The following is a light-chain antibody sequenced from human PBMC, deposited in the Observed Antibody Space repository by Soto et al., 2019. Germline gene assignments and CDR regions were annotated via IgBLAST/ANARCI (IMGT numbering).Light chain of an antibody. Sequence: QSVLTQPPSVSGSPGQRVTISCTGSSSNIGAGYDVHWYQQLPGTAPKLLIYGNSNRPSGVPDRFSGSKSCTSASLAITGLQAEDEADDYCQSYDRSRSGWVFGGGTKLTVL. V-gene: IGLV1-40*01. CDR1: SSNIGAGYD. CDR3: QSYDRSRSGWV. J-gene: IGLJ3*02. CDR2: GNS.